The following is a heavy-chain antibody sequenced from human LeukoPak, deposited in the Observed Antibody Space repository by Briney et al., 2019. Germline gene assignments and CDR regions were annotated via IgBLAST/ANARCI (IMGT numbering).Heavy chain of an antibody. CDR1: GGSISSYY. CDR2: IYYSGGT. CDR3: ARLWDSSSSLDY. Sequence: PSETLSLTCTVSGGSISSYYWTWIRRPPGKGLGLEWIGYIYYSGGTNYSPSLKSRVTISIDTSKNQVSLKLSSVTAADTAVYYCARLWDSSSSLDYWGQGTLVTVSS. J-gene: IGHJ4*02. V-gene: IGHV4-59*08. D-gene: IGHD6-6*01.